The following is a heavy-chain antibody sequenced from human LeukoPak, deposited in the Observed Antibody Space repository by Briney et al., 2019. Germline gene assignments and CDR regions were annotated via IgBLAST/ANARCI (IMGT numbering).Heavy chain of an antibody. CDR3: AGDVLLWFGEPQGTYDY. V-gene: IGHV4-59*12. CDR1: GGSISSYY. J-gene: IGHJ4*02. CDR2: IYYSGST. D-gene: IGHD3-10*01. Sequence: SETLSLTCTVSGGSISSYYWSWIRQPAGKGLEWIGYIYYSGSTNYNPSLKSRVTISVDTSKNQFSLKLSSVTAADTAVYYCAGDVLLWFGEPQGTYDYWGQGTLVTVSS.